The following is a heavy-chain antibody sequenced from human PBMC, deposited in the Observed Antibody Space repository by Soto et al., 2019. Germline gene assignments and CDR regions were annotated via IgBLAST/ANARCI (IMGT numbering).Heavy chain of an antibody. V-gene: IGHV5-51*01. D-gene: IGHD3-9*01. CDR3: ARLPLSSYDILTGYPLDYYYGMDV. CDR2: IYPGDSDT. J-gene: IGHJ6*02. Sequence: GESLKISCKGSGYSFTRYWIGWVRQMPGKGLEGMGIIYPGDSDTTYSPSFQGQVTISADKSISTVYLQWSSLKASDTAMYYCARLPLSSYDILTGYPLDYYYGMDVWGQGTTVTVSS. CDR1: GYSFTRYW.